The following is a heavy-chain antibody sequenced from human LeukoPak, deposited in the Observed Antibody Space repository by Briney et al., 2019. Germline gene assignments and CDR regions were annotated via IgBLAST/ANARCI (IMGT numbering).Heavy chain of an antibody. CDR3: ARDSPVWSGSYHYYYGMDV. CDR2: INPNSGGT. Sequence: ASVKVSCKASGYTFTGYYMHWVRQAPGQGLEWMGWINPNSGGTNYAQKFQGRVTMTRDTSISTAYMELSRLRSDDTAVYYCARDSPVWSGSYHYYYGMDVWGQGTTVTVSS. D-gene: IGHD3-3*01. CDR1: GYTFTGYY. V-gene: IGHV1-2*02. J-gene: IGHJ6*02.